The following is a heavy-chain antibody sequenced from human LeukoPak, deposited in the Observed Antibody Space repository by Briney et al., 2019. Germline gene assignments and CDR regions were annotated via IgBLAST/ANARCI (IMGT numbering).Heavy chain of an antibody. V-gene: IGHV3-21*01. D-gene: IGHD4-23*01. CDR3: ARGSHGGNFEEY. Sequence: GGSLRLSCAASGLTFTTYTMNWVRQAPGKGLEWVSSISSSDGYIYYADSVKGRFTISRDNAKNSLYLQMNSLRAEDTAVYYCARGSHGGNFEEYWGQGTLVTVSS. CDR1: GLTFTTYT. J-gene: IGHJ4*02. CDR2: ISSSDGYI.